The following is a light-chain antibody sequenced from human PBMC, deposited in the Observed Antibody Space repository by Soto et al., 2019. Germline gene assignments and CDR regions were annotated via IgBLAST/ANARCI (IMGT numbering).Light chain of an antibody. V-gene: IGKV3-15*01. CDR3: QQYNSWPT. J-gene: IGKJ4*01. CDR1: HSISTN. CDR2: GAS. Sequence: EIIMTQSPATLSVSPGEGATLSCRTSHSISTNLAWYQHKRGQSPRLLVYGASTRATGVPARFSGSESGAEFTLSISSLQSEDFAVYYCQQYNSWPTFGGGTKVEIK.